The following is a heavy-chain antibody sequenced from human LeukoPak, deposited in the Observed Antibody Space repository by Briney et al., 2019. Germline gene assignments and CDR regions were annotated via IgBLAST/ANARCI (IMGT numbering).Heavy chain of an antibody. D-gene: IGHD6-13*01. CDR1: GGSISSYY. V-gene: IGHV4-59*01. CDR2: IYYSGST. Sequence: SETLSLTCTVSGGSISSYYWSWIRQPPGKGLEWIGYIYYSGSTDYNPSLKSRVTISLDTSKNQFSLKLTSVTAADTAVYYCASAWYWYYFDSWGQGTLVPVSS. J-gene: IGHJ4*02. CDR3: ASAWYWYYFDS.